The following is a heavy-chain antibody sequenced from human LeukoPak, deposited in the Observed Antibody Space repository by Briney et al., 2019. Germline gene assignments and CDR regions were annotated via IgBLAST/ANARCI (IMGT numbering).Heavy chain of an antibody. J-gene: IGHJ4*02. CDR1: GGTFSSYA. D-gene: IGHD4-11*01. V-gene: IGHV1-18*01. CDR3: ARAQTTLLLDY. Sequence: EASVKVSCKASGGTFSSYAISWVRQAPGQGLEWMGWISAHNGNTNYAQKLQGRVTMTTDTSTSTVYMELRSLRSDDTAVYYCARAQTTLLLDYWGQGTLVTVSS. CDR2: ISAHNGNT.